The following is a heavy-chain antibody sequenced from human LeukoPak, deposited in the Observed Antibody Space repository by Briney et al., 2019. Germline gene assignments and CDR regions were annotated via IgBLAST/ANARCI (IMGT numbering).Heavy chain of an antibody. CDR3: AREGTTGKFDWFDP. J-gene: IGHJ5*02. CDR1: GYIFIDYN. D-gene: IGHD1-1*01. Sequence: ASVKVSCKASGYIFIDYNMHWVRQAPGQDLEWMGWITPNSGGTNYAQKFQGRVTMTRDTSISTAYMELIRLRSDDTAMYYCAREGTTGKFDWFDPWGQGTLVTVSS. V-gene: IGHV1-2*02. CDR2: ITPNSGGT.